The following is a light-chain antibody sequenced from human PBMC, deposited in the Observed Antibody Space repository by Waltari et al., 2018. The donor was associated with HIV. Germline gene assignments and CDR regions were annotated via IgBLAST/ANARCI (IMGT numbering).Light chain of an antibody. Sequence: QSVLTQPPSLSAAPGHKINIPCSGGGSNTGSINAHRYQQLPSRAPKLIIDHDHRRPSGVSDRFTASKSGTSASLFISKLQAADEATYYCAAWDDSLSGFVFGGGT. CDR2: HDH. CDR1: GSNTGSIN. V-gene: IGLV1-44*01. J-gene: IGLJ3*02. CDR3: AAWDDSLSGFV.